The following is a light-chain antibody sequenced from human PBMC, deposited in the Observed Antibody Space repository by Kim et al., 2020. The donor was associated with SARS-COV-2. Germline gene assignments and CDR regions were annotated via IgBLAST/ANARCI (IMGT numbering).Light chain of an antibody. Sequence: AIQMTQSPSSLSASVGDRITITCRASQGISNDLGWYQQKPGKAPKLLIYGAHSLQSGVPSRFSGSGSGTDFTLTISSLQPEDFATYYSLQDYSYPFTLGQGTKLEI. CDR1: QGISND. CDR3: LQDYSYPFT. V-gene: IGKV1-6*02. CDR2: GAH. J-gene: IGKJ2*01.